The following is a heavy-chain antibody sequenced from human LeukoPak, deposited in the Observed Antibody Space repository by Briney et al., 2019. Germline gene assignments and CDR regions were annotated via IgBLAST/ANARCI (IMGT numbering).Heavy chain of an antibody. Sequence: SETLSLTCTVSGGSISSYYWSWIRQPPGKGLEWIGYIYYSGSTNYNPSLKSRVTISVDTSKNQFSLKLSSVTAADTAVYYCARGYFDWWDFDYWGQGTLVTVSS. V-gene: IGHV4-59*01. CDR2: IYYSGST. CDR1: GGSISSYY. J-gene: IGHJ4*02. D-gene: IGHD3-9*01. CDR3: ARGYFDWWDFDY.